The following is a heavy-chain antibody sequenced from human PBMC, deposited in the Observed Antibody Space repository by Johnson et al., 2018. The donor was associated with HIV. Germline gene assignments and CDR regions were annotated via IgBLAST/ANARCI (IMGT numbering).Heavy chain of an antibody. J-gene: IGHJ3*02. CDR1: GFTFSSYA. CDR3: ARDQTHYYDGSEVWLGI. Sequence: VQLVESGGGLVQPGGSLRLSCAASGFTFSSYAMSWVRQAPGKGLEWVSAISGSGGSTYYADSVKGRFTISRDNSKNTLYLQMNSLRAEDTAVYYCARDQTHYYDGSEVWLGIWGQGTLVTVAS. V-gene: IGHV3-23*04. CDR2: ISGSGGST. D-gene: IGHD3-22*01.